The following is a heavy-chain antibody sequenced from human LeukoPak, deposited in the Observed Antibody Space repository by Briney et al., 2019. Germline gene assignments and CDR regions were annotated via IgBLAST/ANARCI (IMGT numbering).Heavy chain of an antibody. J-gene: IGHJ4*02. CDR3: ARDPGYEFDY. Sequence: GGSLRLSCAASGFTFSRYSMNWVGQAPGKGLEWVSTISSSSTYIYYADSVKGRFTISRDNAKNSLYLQMNSLRAEDTAVYYCARDPGYEFDYWGQGTLVTVSS. V-gene: IGHV3-21*01. CDR2: ISSSSTYI. D-gene: IGHD2-15*01. CDR1: GFTFSRYS.